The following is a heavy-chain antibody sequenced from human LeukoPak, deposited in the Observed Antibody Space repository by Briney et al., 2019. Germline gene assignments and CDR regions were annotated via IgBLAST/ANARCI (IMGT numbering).Heavy chain of an antibody. Sequence: PGGSLRLSCAASGFTFDDYAMHWVRQAPGKGLEWVSGISWNSGSIGYADSVKGRFTISRDNAKNSLYLQMNSLRAGDTALYYCAKEGDNLGYCSSTSCLNFDYWGQGTLVTVSS. CDR3: AKEGDNLGYCSSTSCLNFDY. D-gene: IGHD2-2*01. CDR1: GFTFDDYA. J-gene: IGHJ4*02. V-gene: IGHV3-9*01. CDR2: ISWNSGSI.